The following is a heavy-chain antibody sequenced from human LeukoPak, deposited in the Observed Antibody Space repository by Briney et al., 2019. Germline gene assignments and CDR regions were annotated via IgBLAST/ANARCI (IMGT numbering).Heavy chain of an antibody. D-gene: IGHD3-3*01. CDR2: ISGSGGST. Sequence: GGSLRLSCAVSGFTFSSYAMSWVRQAPGKGLEWGSAISGSGGSTYYPDSVKGRFTISRDNSKNTLYLQMNSLRAEDTAVYYCAKDIPPITIFGVDWFDPWGQGTLVTVSS. J-gene: IGHJ5*02. V-gene: IGHV3-23*01. CDR1: GFTFSSYA. CDR3: AKDIPPITIFGVDWFDP.